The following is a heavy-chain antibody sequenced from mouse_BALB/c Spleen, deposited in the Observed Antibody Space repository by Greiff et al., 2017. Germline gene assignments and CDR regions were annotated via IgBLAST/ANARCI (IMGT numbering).Heavy chain of an antibody. J-gene: IGHJ4*01. D-gene: IGHD2-2*01. CDR2: IRNKANGYTT. CDR1: GFTFTDYY. CDR3: ARDRDGYDDAMDY. Sequence: EVKLEESGGGLVQPGGSLRLSCATSGFTFTDYYMSWVRQPPGKALEWLGFIRNKANGYTTEYSASVKGRFTISRDNSQSILYLQMNTLRAEDSATYYCARDRDGYDDAMDYWGQGTSVTVSS. V-gene: IGHV7-3*02.